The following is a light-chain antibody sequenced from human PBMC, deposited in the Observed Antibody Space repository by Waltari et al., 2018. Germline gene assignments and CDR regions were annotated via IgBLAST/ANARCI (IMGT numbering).Light chain of an antibody. Sequence: EVVLTQSPGTLSLSPGERATLSCRASQSVSSSYLAWYRQKPVQPPRLLIYGASTRATGIPDRFSGSESGTDFTLTISRLEPEDFAVYYCQQYGISPRTFGQGTKVEIK. V-gene: IGKV3-20*01. J-gene: IGKJ1*01. CDR3: QQYGISPRT. CDR2: GAS. CDR1: QSVSSSY.